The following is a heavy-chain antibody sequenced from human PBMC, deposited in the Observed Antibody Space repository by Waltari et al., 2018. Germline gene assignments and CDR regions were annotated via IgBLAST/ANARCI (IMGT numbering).Heavy chain of an antibody. CDR3: ARVSRYCSGGSCYSFDY. D-gene: IGHD2-15*01. CDR1: GGSFSGYY. Sequence: QVQLQQWGAGLLKPSETLSLTCAVYGGSFSGYYWSWIRQPPGKGLGVLGEISRSGSTNYNPPLKSRVTISVDTSKTQFSLKLSSATASDTAVYYCARVSRYCSGGSCYSFDYWGQGTLVTVSS. V-gene: IGHV4-34*01. J-gene: IGHJ4*02. CDR2: ISRSGST.